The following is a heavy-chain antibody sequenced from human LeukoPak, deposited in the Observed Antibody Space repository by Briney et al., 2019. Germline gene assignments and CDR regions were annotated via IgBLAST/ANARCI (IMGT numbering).Heavy chain of an antibody. V-gene: IGHV4-59*01. D-gene: IGHD3-10*01. Sequence: SETLSLTCTVSGGSISSYYWSWIRQPPGKGLEWIGYIYYSGSTNYNPSLKSRVTTSVDTSKNQFSLKLSSVTAADTAVYYCARDDYGSGSYLIWGQGTLVTVSA. CDR2: IYYSGST. J-gene: IGHJ4*02. CDR3: ARDDYGSGSYLI. CDR1: GGSISSYY.